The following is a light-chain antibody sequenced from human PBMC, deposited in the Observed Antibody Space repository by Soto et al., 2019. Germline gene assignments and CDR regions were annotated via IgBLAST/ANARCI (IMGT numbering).Light chain of an antibody. CDR3: QQRNTWPRT. J-gene: IGKJ1*01. CDR2: DTY. CDR1: QSVSGD. Sequence: EIVLTQSPATLSLSPGQRATLSCRARQSVSGDLAWFQQKPGQAPRLLIYDTYNRATAFPARFSGSGSGTDFTLTISSLEPEDFAVYYCQQRNTWPRTFGQGTKVEIK. V-gene: IGKV3-11*01.